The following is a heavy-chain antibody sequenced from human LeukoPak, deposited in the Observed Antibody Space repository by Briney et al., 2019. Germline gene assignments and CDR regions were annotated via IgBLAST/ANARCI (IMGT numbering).Heavy chain of an antibody. Sequence: SVKVSCKASGGTFSSYAISWVRQAPGQGLEWMGGIIPIFGTATYAQKFQGRVSITADESTSTAYMELSSLRSEDTAVYYCARGHTAETRHFDFWGQGTLVTVSS. CDR1: GGTFSSYA. CDR3: ARGHTAETRHFDF. V-gene: IGHV1-69*13. CDR2: IIPIFGTA. J-gene: IGHJ4*02.